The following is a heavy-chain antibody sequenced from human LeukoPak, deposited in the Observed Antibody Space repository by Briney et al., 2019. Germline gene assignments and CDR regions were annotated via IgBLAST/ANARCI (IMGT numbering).Heavy chain of an antibody. V-gene: IGHV3-74*01. CDR3: ARVRYCDY. D-gene: IGHD1-14*01. J-gene: IGHJ4*02. CDR2: INFDGSST. CDR1: GFTFSSHW. Sequence: GGSLRLSCAASGFTFSSHWMHWVRQASGKGLVWVSRINFDGSSTSYADSVKGRFTISRDNAKNTLYLQMNSLRAEDTAVYYCARVRYCDYWGQGTLVTVSS.